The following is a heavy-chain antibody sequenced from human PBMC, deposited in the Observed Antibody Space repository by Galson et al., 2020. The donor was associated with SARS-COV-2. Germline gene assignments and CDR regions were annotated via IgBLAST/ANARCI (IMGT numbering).Heavy chain of an antibody. J-gene: IGHJ6*02. CDR3: ARGWSGYRPYYYGMDV. Sequence: ETLSLTCAASGFTFSSYSMNWVRQAPGKGLEWVSYISSSSSTIYYADSVKGRFTISRDNAKNSLYLQMNSLRAEDTAVYYCARGWSGYRPYYYGMDVWGQGTTVTVSS. D-gene: IGHD3-3*01. V-gene: IGHV3-48*01. CDR1: GFTFSSYS. CDR2: ISSSSSTI.